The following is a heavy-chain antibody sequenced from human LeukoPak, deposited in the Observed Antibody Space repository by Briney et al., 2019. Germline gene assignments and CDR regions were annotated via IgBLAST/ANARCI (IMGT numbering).Heavy chain of an antibody. CDR3: ALKAGLPAYDV. V-gene: IGHV3-23*01. D-gene: IGHD3-10*01. CDR2: ISSNGANT. Sequence: GGSLRLSCSTFGTYAMSWVRQAPGKGLEWVSTISSNGANTFYADSVKGRFSISRDNSKNTLFLQMSSLRAEDTALYYCALKAGLPAYDVWGQGTMVTVSS. J-gene: IGHJ3*01. CDR1: FGTYA.